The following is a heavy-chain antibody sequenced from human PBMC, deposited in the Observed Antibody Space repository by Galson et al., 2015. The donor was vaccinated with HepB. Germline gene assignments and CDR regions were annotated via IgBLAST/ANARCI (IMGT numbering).Heavy chain of an antibody. V-gene: IGHV3-30*18. CDR3: AKDLFTVTTRSPDY. Sequence: SLRLSCAASGFSISNYGMHWVRQAPGKGLEWVAVISDDGSNKYYADSVKGRFTISRDTSKNTLYLQMYSLRVEDTALYYCAKDLFTVTTRSPDYWGQETLVTVSS. J-gene: IGHJ4*02. D-gene: IGHD4-17*01. CDR1: GFSISNYG. CDR2: ISDDGSNK.